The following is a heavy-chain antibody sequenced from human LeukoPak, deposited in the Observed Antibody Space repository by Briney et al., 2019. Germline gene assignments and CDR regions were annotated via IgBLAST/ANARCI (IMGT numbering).Heavy chain of an antibody. CDR3: ARVIRFLEWSDHDAFDI. CDR1: GGTFSSYA. J-gene: IGHJ3*02. CDR2: IIPIFGTA. D-gene: IGHD3-3*01. Sequence: ASVKVSCKASGGTFSSYAISWVRQAPGQGLEWMGGIIPIFGTANYAQKFQGRVTITTDESTSTAYMELSSLRSEDTAVYYCARVIRFLEWSDHDAFDIWGQGTMVTVSS. V-gene: IGHV1-69*05.